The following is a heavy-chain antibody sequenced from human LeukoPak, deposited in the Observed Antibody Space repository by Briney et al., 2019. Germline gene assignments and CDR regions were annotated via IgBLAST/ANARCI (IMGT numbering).Heavy chain of an antibody. D-gene: IGHD2-2*01. CDR1: GFTFSSYA. CDR2: ISYDGSNK. J-gene: IGHJ4*02. V-gene: IGHV3-30-3*01. CDR3: ARAHSGTKDFDY. Sequence: GGSLRLSCAASGFTFSSYAMHWVRQAPGKGLEWVAVISYDGSNKYYADSVKGRFTISRDNSKNTLYLQMNSLRAEDTAVYYCARAHSGTKDFDYWGQGTLVTVSS.